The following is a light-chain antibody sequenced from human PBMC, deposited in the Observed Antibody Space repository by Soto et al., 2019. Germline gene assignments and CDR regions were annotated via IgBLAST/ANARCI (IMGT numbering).Light chain of an antibody. J-gene: IGKJ4*01. Sequence: DIVLAQSPGTLSWSAGERSTLSCKASQSVSSSYLAWYQQKPGQAPRLLIYGASNRATGIPDRFSGSGSGTDFTLTISRLEPEDFAVYYCQQYDNSPLTFGGGTKVGIK. CDR3: QQYDNSPLT. CDR2: GAS. CDR1: QSVSSSY. V-gene: IGKV3-20*01.